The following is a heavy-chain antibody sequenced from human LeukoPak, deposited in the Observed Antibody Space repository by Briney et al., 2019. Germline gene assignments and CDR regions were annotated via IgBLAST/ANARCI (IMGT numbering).Heavy chain of an antibody. J-gene: IGHJ4*02. Sequence: GGSLRLSCATSGFTLSLAWMHWVRQAPGKGLEWVSTISDTGGYTYYADSVKGRFTISRDNSKNTLYLQMESLRAEDTAVYYCAKDGRYSYDYAPDDYWGQGTLVTVSS. CDR1: GFTLSLAW. CDR2: ISDTGGYT. CDR3: AKDGRYSYDYAPDDY. V-gene: IGHV3-23*01. D-gene: IGHD5-18*01.